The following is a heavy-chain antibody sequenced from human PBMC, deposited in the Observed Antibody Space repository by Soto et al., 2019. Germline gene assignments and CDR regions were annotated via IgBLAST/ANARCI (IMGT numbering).Heavy chain of an antibody. D-gene: IGHD1-26*01. CDR2: IKEDGSQK. J-gene: IGHJ4*02. CDR1: GFSFSMYW. Sequence: EVQLVESGGGLVQPGGSLRLSCAASGFSFSMYWMSWVRQAPGKGLEWVANIKEDGSQKYYVDSVKGRFTISRDNAKNSLYLQMNSLSAEDSAVYYCARHQVGYRVIDYWGQGTLVTVSS. CDR3: ARHQVGYRVIDY. V-gene: IGHV3-7*01.